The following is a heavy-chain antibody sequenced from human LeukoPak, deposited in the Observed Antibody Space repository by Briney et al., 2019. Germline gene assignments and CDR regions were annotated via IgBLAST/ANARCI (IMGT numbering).Heavy chain of an antibody. CDR3: AREGRALDY. Sequence: GGSLRLSCAASGFTFSSYSMNWVRQAPGKGLEWVSYISSSNSTIYYADSVKGRFTISRDNAKNSLYLQMNSLRAEDTAVYYCAREGRALDYWGQGTLVTVSS. CDR1: GFTFSSYS. V-gene: IGHV3-48*01. J-gene: IGHJ4*02. CDR2: ISSSNSTI.